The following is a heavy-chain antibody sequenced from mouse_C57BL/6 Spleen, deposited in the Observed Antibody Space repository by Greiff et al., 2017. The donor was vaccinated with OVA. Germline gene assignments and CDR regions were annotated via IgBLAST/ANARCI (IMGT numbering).Heavy chain of an antibody. D-gene: IGHD2-4*01. CDR2: IYPGDGDT. V-gene: IGHV1-82*01. CDR1: GYAFSSSW. J-gene: IGHJ2*01. CDR3: ARDDDYDGYFDY. Sequence: QVQLQQSGPELVKPGASVKISCKASGYAFSSSWMNWVKQRPGKGLEWIGRIYPGDGDTNYNGKFKGKATLTADKSSSTAYMQLSSLTSEDSAVYFCARDDDYDGYFDYWGQGTTLTVSS.